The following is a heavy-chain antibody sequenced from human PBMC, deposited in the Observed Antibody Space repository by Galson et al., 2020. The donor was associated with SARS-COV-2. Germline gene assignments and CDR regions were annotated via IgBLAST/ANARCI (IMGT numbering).Heavy chain of an antibody. CDR2: VSSNGGDK. J-gene: IGHJ3*01. CDR1: GFTFTAYA. D-gene: IGHD3-16*01. Sequence: GGSLRLSCAASGFTFTAYAMHWVRQPPGKGLEWVGVVSSNGGDKFYADSVKGRFTISRDNSKNALDLQMNSLSIEDTAVYYCARGGESGTHNAGGVLAAFDFWGQGTMVTVSS. V-gene: IGHV3-30*04. CDR3: ARGGESGTHNAGGVLAAFDF.